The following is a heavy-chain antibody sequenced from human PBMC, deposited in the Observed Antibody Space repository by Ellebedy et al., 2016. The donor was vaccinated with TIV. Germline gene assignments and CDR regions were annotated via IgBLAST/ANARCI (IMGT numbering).Heavy chain of an antibody. CDR2: ISAYNGNT. CDR1: GYTFTSYG. Sequence: ASVKVSXXASGYTFTSYGISWVRQAPGQGLEWMGWISAYNGNTNYAQKLQGRVTMTTDTSTSTAYMELSSLRSEDTAVYYCARGARKDLTFDYWGQGTLVTVSS. CDR3: ARGARKDLTFDY. V-gene: IGHV1-18*01. J-gene: IGHJ4*02. D-gene: IGHD1-14*01.